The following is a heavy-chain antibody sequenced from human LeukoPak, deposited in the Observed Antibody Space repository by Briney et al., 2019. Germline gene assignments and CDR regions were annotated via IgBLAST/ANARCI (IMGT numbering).Heavy chain of an antibody. CDR1: RASISPYY. CDR2: VHTSGST. D-gene: IGHD3-16*01. CDR3: AREMTMITSAAFDI. Sequence: NPSETLSLTCTVSRASISPYYWTWLRQPAGKGLEWIGHVHTSGSTNYNPSLKSRVTMSIDTSTNQFSLKLNSVTAADTAVYYCAREMTMITSAAFDIWGQGTMVTVSS. J-gene: IGHJ3*02. V-gene: IGHV4-4*07.